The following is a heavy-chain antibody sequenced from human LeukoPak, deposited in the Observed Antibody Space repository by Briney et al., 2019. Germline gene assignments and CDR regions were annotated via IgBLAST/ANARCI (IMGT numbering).Heavy chain of an antibody. CDR3: ARAMVVAATHFDY. CDR1: GASISSGGYS. J-gene: IGHJ4*02. V-gene: IGHV4-30-2*01. CDR2: IYHSGST. D-gene: IGHD2-15*01. Sequence: SETLSLTCAVSGASISSGGYSWSWIRQPPGKGLEWIGYIYHSGSTYYNPSLKSRVTISVDRFKNQFSLKLSSVTAADTAVYYCARAMVVAATHFDYWGQGTLVTVSS.